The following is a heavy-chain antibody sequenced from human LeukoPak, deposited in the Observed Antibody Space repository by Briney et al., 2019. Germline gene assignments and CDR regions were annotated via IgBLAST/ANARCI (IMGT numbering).Heavy chain of an antibody. CDR3: AKQLGYCSDGSCYFPY. D-gene: IGHD2-15*01. CDR2: INGGGVNT. V-gene: IGHV3-23*01. Sequence: GGSLRLSCAASGFTFSSYAMSWFRQAPGKGLEWVSTINGGGVNTHYADSVGGRFTISRDNSKNTLFLQMNSLRDEDTAVYYCAKQLGYCSDGSCYFPYWGQGTLVTVSS. J-gene: IGHJ4*02. CDR1: GFTFSSYA.